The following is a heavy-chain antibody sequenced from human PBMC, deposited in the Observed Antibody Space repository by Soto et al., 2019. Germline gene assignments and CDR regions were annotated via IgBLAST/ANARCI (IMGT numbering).Heavy chain of an antibody. CDR3: ASDGVIAFGGVLASYGMDV. CDR2: ISAYNGNT. J-gene: IGHJ6*02. D-gene: IGHD3-16*02. Sequence: QVQLVQSGAEVKKLGASVKVTCKASGYTFTSYGISWVRQAPGQGLGWMGWISAYNGNTNYAQKLQGRVTMTTDTSTSTAYMELRSMRSDDTAVYYCASDGVIAFGGVLASYGMDVWGQGTTVTVSS. V-gene: IGHV1-18*04. CDR1: GYTFTSYG.